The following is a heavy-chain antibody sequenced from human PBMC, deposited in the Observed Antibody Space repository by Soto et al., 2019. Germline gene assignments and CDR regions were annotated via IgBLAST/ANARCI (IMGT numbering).Heavy chain of an antibody. CDR3: ARSEQWLQSHYHYGMDV. Sequence: ASVKVSFKASGYTFTSYGISWVRQAPGQGLEWMGWIRAYNGKTKYAQKLQGRVTMTTDRDSITAYMERVSLRSEGTAVYYGARSEQWLQSHYHYGMDVSGQGTTVTVSS. CDR1: GYTFTSYG. D-gene: IGHD6-19*01. CDR2: IRAYNGKT. J-gene: IGHJ6*02. V-gene: IGHV1-18*04.